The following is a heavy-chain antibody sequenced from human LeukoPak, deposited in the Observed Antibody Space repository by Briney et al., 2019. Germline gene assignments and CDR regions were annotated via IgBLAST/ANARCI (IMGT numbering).Heavy chain of an antibody. CDR2: IIPIFGTA. D-gene: IGHD2-15*01. CDR1: GGTFSSYA. CDR3: ARFGRYCSGGSCYRWFDY. Sequence: ASVTVSCKASGGTFSSYAISWVRQAPGQGLEWMGGIIPIFGTANYAQKFQGRVTITADESTSTAYMELSSLRSEDTAVYYCARFGRYCSGGSCYRWFDYWGQGTLVTVS. V-gene: IGHV1-69*13. J-gene: IGHJ4*02.